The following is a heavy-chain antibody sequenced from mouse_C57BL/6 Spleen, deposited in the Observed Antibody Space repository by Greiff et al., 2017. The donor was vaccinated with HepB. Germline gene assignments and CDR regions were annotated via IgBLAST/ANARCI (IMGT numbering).Heavy chain of an antibody. Sequence: EVQGVESGGGLVQPGGSLKLSCAASGFTFSSYGMSWVRQTPDKRLELVATINSNGGSTYYPDSVKGRITISRDNAKNTLYLQMSSLKSEDTAMYYGALMSRTINGGQGTTLTVSA. CDR2: INSNGGST. J-gene: IGHJ2*01. CDR3: ALMSRTIN. V-gene: IGHV5-6-3*01. CDR1: GFTFSSYG.